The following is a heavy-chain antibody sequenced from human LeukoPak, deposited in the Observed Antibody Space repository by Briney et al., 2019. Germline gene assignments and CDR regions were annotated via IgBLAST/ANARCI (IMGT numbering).Heavy chain of an antibody. V-gene: IGHV1-69*04. Sequence: SVKVSCKASGGTFSSYAISWVRQAPGQGLEWMGRIIPILGIANYAQKFQGRVTITADKSTNTAYMELSSLRSEDTAVYYCASRGRGAYCGGDCYSNGMDVWGQGTTVTVSS. CDR3: ASRGRGAYCGGDCYSNGMDV. CDR2: IIPILGIA. D-gene: IGHD2-21*02. J-gene: IGHJ6*02. CDR1: GGTFSSYA.